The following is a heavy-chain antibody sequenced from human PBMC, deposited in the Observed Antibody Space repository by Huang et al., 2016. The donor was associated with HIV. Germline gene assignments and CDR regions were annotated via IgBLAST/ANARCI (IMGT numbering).Heavy chain of an antibody. CDR3: AKAMFTSSRFAFNI. V-gene: IGHV3-23*01. CDR2: ISANSDTT. J-gene: IGHJ3*02. CDR1: GFTFGNYA. Sequence: EVQLLESGGGLVQPGGSLRLSCAASGFTFGNYAMGGVRQAPGKGLEWVSTISANSDTTYYTESVKGRFTISRDNSKNTLYLQMSGLRAEDAAIHYCAKAMFTSSRFAFNIWGLGTMVTVSS. D-gene: IGHD2-2*01.